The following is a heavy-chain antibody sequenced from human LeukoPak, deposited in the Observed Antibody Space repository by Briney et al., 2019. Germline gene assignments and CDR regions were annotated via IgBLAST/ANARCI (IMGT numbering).Heavy chain of an antibody. D-gene: IGHD3-22*01. Sequence: PGGSLRLSCAASGFTFNTYAMHWVRQAPGKGLEWVAVISYDGSKYYSADSVKGRFTVSRDNSKNTLYLQMNSLRAEDTAVYYCVKDSTHFRVWDSYDTAGLNYWGQGTLVTVSS. V-gene: IGHV3-30*04. CDR3: VKDSTHFRVWDSYDTAGLNY. J-gene: IGHJ4*02. CDR1: GFTFNTYA. CDR2: ISYDGSKY.